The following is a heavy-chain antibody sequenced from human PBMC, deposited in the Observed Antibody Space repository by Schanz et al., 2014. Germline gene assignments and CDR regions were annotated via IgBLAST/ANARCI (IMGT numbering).Heavy chain of an antibody. CDR1: GGSFSAYY. V-gene: IGHV4-34*01. Sequence: QLHQWGAGLLKPSETLSLTCAVSGGSFSAYYWSWIRQPPGKGLEWIGEISYNGGANNPSLQGRVTISGDTSKKEVSLTLRSVTAADTAVYYCARVPRLNLFQDSRSFDYWGQGILVTVSS. CDR3: ARVPRLNLFQDSRSFDY. J-gene: IGHJ4*02. D-gene: IGHD3-10*01. CDR2: ISYNGGA.